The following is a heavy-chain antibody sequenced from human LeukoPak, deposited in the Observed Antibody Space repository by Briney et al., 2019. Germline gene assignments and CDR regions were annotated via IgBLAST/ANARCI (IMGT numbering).Heavy chain of an antibody. CDR2: ISSSSSTI. J-gene: IGHJ4*02. CDR3: ARDPGWLGVDY. CDR1: GFTFSSYA. D-gene: IGHD6-19*01. Sequence: GGSLRLSCAASGFTFSSYAMSWVRQAPGKGLEWVSYISSSSSTIYYADSVKGRFTISRDNAKNSLYLQMNSLRAEDTAVYYCARDPGWLGVDYWGQGTLVTVSS. V-gene: IGHV3-48*01.